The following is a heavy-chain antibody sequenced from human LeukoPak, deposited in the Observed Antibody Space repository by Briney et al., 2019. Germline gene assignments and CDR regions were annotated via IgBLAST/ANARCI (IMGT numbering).Heavy chain of an antibody. J-gene: IGHJ4*02. V-gene: IGHV1-69*13. CDR2: IIPIFGTA. CDR1: GGTFSRYA. CDR3: ASPDYYDSSGYPLDY. D-gene: IGHD3-22*01. Sequence: SVKVSCKASGGTFSRYAISWVRQSPGQGLEWMGGIIPIFGTANYAQKFQGRVTITADESTSTAYMELSSLRSEDTAVYYCASPDYYDSSGYPLDYWGQGTLVTVSS.